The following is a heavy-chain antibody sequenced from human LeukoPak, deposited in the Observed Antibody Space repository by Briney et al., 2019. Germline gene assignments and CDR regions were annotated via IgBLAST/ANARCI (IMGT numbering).Heavy chain of an antibody. CDR2: INPSGGST. D-gene: IGHD1-26*01. V-gene: IGHV1-46*01. Sequence: ASVKVSCKASGYTFTSYYMRWVRQAPGQGLEWMGIINPSGGSTSYAQKFQGRVAMTRDTSTSTVYMELSSLRSEDTAVYYCARDRRANLNWFDPWGQGTLVTVSS. J-gene: IGHJ5*02. CDR3: ARDRRANLNWFDP. CDR1: GYTFTSYY.